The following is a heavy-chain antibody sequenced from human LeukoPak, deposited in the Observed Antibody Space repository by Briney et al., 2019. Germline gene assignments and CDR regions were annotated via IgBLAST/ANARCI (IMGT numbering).Heavy chain of an antibody. Sequence: GGSLRLSCAASGFTFSSYEMNWVRQAPGKGLEWVSSISSSSSYIYYADSVKGRFTISRDNAKNSLYLQMNSLRAEDTAVYYCARGIDDYGDLRLDYWGQGTLVTVSS. CDR2: ISSSSSYI. D-gene: IGHD4-17*01. V-gene: IGHV3-21*01. J-gene: IGHJ4*02. CDR1: GFTFSSYE. CDR3: ARGIDDYGDLRLDY.